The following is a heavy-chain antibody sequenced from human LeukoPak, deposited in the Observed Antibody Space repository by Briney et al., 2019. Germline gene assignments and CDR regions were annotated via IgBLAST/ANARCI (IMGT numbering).Heavy chain of an antibody. CDR3: ASLQPRNYYDSSGYHPAFQH. J-gene: IGHJ1*01. CDR1: GGSISSSSYY. Sequence: SETLSLTCTVSGGSISSSSYYWGWIRQPPGKGLEWIGSIYYSGSTYYNPSLKSRVTISVDTSKNQFSLKLSSVTAADTAVYYCASLQPRNYYDSSGYHPAFQHWGQGTLVTVSS. V-gene: IGHV4-39*01. CDR2: IYYSGST. D-gene: IGHD3-22*01.